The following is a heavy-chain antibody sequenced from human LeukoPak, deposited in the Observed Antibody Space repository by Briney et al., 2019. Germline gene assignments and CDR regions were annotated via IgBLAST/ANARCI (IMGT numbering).Heavy chain of an antibody. D-gene: IGHD6-19*01. J-gene: IGHJ5*02. CDR1: GGSISSSSYY. CDR2: IYYSGST. Sequence: SETLSLTCTVSGGSISSSSYYWGWIRQPPGKGLEWIGSIYYSGSTYYNPSLKSRVTISVDTSKNQFSLKLSSVTAADTAVYYCARGRSGWYRNWFDPWGQGTLVTVSS. CDR3: ARGRSGWYRNWFDP. V-gene: IGHV4-39*01.